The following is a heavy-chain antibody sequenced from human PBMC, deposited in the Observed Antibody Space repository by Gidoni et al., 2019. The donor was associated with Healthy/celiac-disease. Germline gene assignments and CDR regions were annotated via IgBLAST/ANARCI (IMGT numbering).Heavy chain of an antibody. J-gene: IGHJ6*03. CDR3: ARDYFAGDGYYYMDV. Sequence: QVQLVQSGAEVKKPGASVKVSCKASGYTFTGYYMHWGRQAPGHGLEWMGWINPNIGGTNYAQKFQGRVTMTRDTSISTAYMELSRLRSDDTAVYYCARDYFAGDGYYYMDVWGKGTTVTVSS. D-gene: IGHD3-16*01. V-gene: IGHV1-2*02. CDR2: INPNIGGT. CDR1: GYTFTGYY.